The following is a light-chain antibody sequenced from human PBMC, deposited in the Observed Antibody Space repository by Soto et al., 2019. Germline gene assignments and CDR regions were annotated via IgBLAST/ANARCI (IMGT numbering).Light chain of an antibody. J-gene: IGKJ2*01. CDR1: QGISSS. V-gene: IGKV1-9*01. CDR2: AAS. Sequence: DIQLTQSPSFLSASVGDRVTITCRASQGISSSLAWYHQKPGKAPKLLIYAASTLESGVPSRFSGSESGTEFSLTISSLQPEDSATYYCQHLNSYLRATFGQGTKV. CDR3: QHLNSYLRAT.